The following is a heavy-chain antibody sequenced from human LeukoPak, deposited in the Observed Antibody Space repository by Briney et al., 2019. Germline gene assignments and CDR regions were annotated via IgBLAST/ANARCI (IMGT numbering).Heavy chain of an antibody. Sequence: ASVKVSCKASGYTFTSYYMHWVRQAPGQGLEWMGFINPSGCSTSYAQKFQGRVTMTRDTSTSTGYRELSSLRSEDTAMYYCTRNADSGLDYWGQGTLVTVSS. V-gene: IGHV1-46*03. J-gene: IGHJ4*02. CDR2: INPSGCST. CDR1: GYTFTSYY. D-gene: IGHD3-10*01. CDR3: TRNADSGLDY.